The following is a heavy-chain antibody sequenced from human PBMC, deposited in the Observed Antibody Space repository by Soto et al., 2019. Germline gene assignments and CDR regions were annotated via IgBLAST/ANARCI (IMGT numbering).Heavy chain of an antibody. CDR1: GYTFSGYY. CDR3: ARSLLTVIFPLGY. CDR2: INTLSGDT. J-gene: IGHJ4*02. V-gene: IGHV1-2*02. D-gene: IGHD3-3*02. Sequence: QVQLVQSWAEVKKPGASVNVSCKASGYTFSGYYMHWVLHAPGQGLEWMGWINTLSGDTSFPQKFQGRLAMTRDTSIDTAFMEVSRLTSDDTAIYYCARSLLTVIFPLGYWGQGTLVSVSS.